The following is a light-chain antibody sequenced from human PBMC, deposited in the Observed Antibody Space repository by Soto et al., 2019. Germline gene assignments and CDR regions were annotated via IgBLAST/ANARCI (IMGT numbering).Light chain of an antibody. Sequence: DVVMTQSPLSLSVTLGQPASISCSSTQSLEYSDGRTFLNWFQQRPGQSPRRLLYKVSNRDSGVPDRFSGSGSGTYFTLKISRVEGEDVGVYFCMQGRYWATFGQGTKLEIK. CDR2: KVS. CDR1: QSLEYSDGRTF. V-gene: IGKV2-30*01. J-gene: IGKJ2*01. CDR3: MQGRYWAT.